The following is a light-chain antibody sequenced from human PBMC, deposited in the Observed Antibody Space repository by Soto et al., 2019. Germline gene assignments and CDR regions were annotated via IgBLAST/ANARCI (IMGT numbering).Light chain of an antibody. CDR1: QSVSSSY. Sequence: EIVLTQSPGTLSLSPGERATLSCRASQSVSSSYLAWYQQKPGQAPRLLIYGASSRATGIPDRFSGSGSGTDFLPTISRMEPQDFAVYYCQQYGSSPPVTFGGGTKVEIK. V-gene: IGKV3-20*01. CDR3: QQYGSSPPVT. J-gene: IGKJ4*01. CDR2: GAS.